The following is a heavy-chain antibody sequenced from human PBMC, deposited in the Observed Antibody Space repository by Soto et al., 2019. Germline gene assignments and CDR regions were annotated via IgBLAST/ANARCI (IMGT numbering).Heavy chain of an antibody. CDR2: IYWDDDK. CDR1: GFSLSTSGVG. CDR3: VHSRLLSDRGDWFDP. J-gene: IGHJ5*02. V-gene: IGHV2-5*02. Sequence: QITLKESGPPLVKPTQTLTLTCTFSGFSLSTSGVGVGWIRQPPGKALEWLALIYWDDDKRYSPSLKSRLTITKDTSKNQVVLTMTNMDPVDTATYYCVHSRLLSDRGDWFDPWGQGTLVTVSS. D-gene: IGHD3-10*01.